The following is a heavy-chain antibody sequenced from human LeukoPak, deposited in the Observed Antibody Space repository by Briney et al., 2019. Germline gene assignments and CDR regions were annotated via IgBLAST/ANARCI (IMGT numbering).Heavy chain of an antibody. CDR1: GGSISSYY. V-gene: IGHV4-59*01. J-gene: IGHJ6*02. D-gene: IGHD1-14*01. Sequence: SETLSLTCTVSGGSISSYYWSWIRQPPGKGLEWIGYIYYSGSTNYNPSLKSRITISVDTSKNQFSLKLSSVTAADTAVYYCARNHPSYYYYGMDVWGQGTTVTVSS. CDR3: ARNHPSYYYYGMDV. CDR2: IYYSGST.